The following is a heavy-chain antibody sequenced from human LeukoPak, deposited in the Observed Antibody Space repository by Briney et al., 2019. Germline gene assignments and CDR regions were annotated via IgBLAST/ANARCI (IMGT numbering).Heavy chain of an antibody. CDR1: GGSISSYY. CDR2: IFTSRTT. Sequence: SETLSLTCTVSGGSISSYYWSWIRQPAGKGLEWIGRIFTSRTTNYNPSLKSRVTISVDTSKNQFSLKLSSVTAADTAVYYCARGYYNGNPDYWGQGTLVTVSS. CDR3: ARGYYNGNPDY. V-gene: IGHV4-4*07. J-gene: IGHJ4*02. D-gene: IGHD4-23*01.